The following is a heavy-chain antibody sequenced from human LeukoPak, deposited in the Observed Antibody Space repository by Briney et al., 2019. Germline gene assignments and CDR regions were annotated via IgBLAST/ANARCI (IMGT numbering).Heavy chain of an antibody. J-gene: IGHJ4*02. Sequence: GGSLRLSCAASGFTFSSYAMSGVRQAPGKGLEWVSAISGSGGSTYYADSVKGRFTISRDNSKNTLYLQMNSLRAEDTAVYYCAKGQRLGITMIVVVITTPTYFDYWGQGTLVTVSS. CDR3: AKGQRLGITMIVVVITTPTYFDY. CDR1: GFTFSSYA. V-gene: IGHV3-23*01. CDR2: ISGSGGST. D-gene: IGHD3-22*01.